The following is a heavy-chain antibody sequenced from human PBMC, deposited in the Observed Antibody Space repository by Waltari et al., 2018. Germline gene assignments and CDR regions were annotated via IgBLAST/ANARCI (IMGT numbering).Heavy chain of an antibody. CDR3: ARGQYSSSWSTPYYFDY. J-gene: IGHJ4*02. D-gene: IGHD6-13*01. V-gene: IGHV4-34*01. Sequence: QVQLQQWGAGLLKPSETLSLTCAVYGGSFSGYYWSWIRQPPGKGLEWIGEIHHRGVTNSNPSLKSLVTISVDTSKNQFSLKLSSVTAADTAVYYCARGQYSSSWSTPYYFDYWGQGTLVTVSS. CDR1: GGSFSGYY. CDR2: IHHRGVT.